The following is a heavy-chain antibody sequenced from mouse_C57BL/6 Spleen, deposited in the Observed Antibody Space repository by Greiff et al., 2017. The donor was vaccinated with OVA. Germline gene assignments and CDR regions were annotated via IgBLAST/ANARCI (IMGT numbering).Heavy chain of an antibody. Sequence: EVKLVESGGGLVQPGGSLKLACAASGFTFSDYYMYWVRQTPEKRLEWVAYISNGGGSPYYPDTVKGRFTISRDNAKNTLYLQMSRLKSEDTAMYYCARGGSSLFDYWGQGTTLTVSS. J-gene: IGHJ2*01. CDR1: GFTFSDYY. D-gene: IGHD1-1*01. V-gene: IGHV5-12*01. CDR3: ARGGSSLFDY. CDR2: ISNGGGSP.